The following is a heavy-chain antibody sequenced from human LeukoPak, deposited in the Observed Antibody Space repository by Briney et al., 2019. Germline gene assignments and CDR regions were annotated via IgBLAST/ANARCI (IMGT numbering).Heavy chain of an antibody. D-gene: IGHD6-13*01. J-gene: IGHJ5*02. Sequence: SETLSLTCAVSGYSNSSGYYWGWIRQPPGKGLEWIGSIYHSGSTYYNPSLKSRVTISVDTSKNQFSLKLSSVTAADTAVYYCASTIAARNWFDPWGQGTLVTVSS. CDR3: ASTIAARNWFDP. CDR2: IYHSGST. CDR1: GYSNSSGYY. V-gene: IGHV4-38-2*01.